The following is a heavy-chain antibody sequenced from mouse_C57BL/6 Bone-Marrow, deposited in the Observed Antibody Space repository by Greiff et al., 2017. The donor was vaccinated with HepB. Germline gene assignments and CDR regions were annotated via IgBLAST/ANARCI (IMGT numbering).Heavy chain of an antibody. CDR2: INPSTGGT. CDR1: GYSFTGYY. V-gene: IGHV1-42*01. J-gene: IGHJ2*01. CDR3: AREGGYVDY. Sequence: EVQLVESGPELVKPGASVKISCKASGYSFTGYYMNWVKQSPEKSLEWIGEINPSTGGTTYNQKFKAKATLTVDKSSSTAYMQLKSLTSEDSAVYYCAREGGYVDYWGQGTTLTVSS. D-gene: IGHD2-2*01.